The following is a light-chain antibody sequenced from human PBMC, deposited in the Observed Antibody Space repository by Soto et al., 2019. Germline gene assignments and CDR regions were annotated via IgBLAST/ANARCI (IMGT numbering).Light chain of an antibody. V-gene: IGKV1-5*01. CDR3: QRYDGY. CDR2: GAS. CDR1: QNINNW. J-gene: IGKJ2*01. Sequence: DTQMTQSPSTLSSSVGDTVTITCRARQNINNWLAWYQQKPEKLPHLLIYGASTLEDEVPSRFCGSRSGTEFTPTITSLHSDVFATYYCQRYDGYFGQGTKREIK.